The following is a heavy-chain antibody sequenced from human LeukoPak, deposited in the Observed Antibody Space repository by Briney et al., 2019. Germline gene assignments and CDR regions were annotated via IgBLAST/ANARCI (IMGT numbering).Heavy chain of an antibody. J-gene: IGHJ4*02. Sequence: ASVKVSCKASGYTFGDYYMHWVRQAPGQGPEWMGWINLRTGVTNYAQKFQGRVTVTRDTSISTAYMELSGLRSDDTAVYSCARDRGNTPGDLDYWGQGTLLTVSS. V-gene: IGHV1-2*02. D-gene: IGHD3-10*01. CDR2: INLRTGVT. CDR3: ARDRGNTPGDLDY. CDR1: GYTFGDYY.